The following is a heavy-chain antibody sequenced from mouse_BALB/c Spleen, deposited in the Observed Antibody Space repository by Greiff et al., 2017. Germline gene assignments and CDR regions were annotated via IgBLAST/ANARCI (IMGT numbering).Heavy chain of an antibody. J-gene: IGHJ2*01. CDR3: TRDSRYGNYDY. D-gene: IGHD2-10*02. Sequence: DVMLVESGGGLVKPGGSLKLSCAASGFTFSSYTMSWVRQTPEKRLEWVATISSGGSYTYYPDSVKGRFTISRDNAKNTLYLQMSSLKSEDTAMYYCTRDSRYGNYDYWGQGTTLTVSS. V-gene: IGHV5-6-4*01. CDR2: ISSGGSYT. CDR1: GFTFSSYT.